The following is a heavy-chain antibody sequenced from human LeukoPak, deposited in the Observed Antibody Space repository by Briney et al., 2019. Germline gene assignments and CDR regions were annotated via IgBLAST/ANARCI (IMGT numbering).Heavy chain of an antibody. CDR1: GFTFNTYG. CDR3: AKDGLHLGHYPRWFDP. J-gene: IGHJ5*02. CDR2: IRYDGSNR. V-gene: IGHV3-30*02. D-gene: IGHD3-16*01. Sequence: PGGPLRLSCAVSGFTFNTYGMHWVRQAPGKGLEWVAFIRYDGSNRDYADSVKGRFTISRDNSKNTLYLQMNSLRAEDTAVYYCAKDGLHLGHYPRWFDPWGQGTLVTVSS.